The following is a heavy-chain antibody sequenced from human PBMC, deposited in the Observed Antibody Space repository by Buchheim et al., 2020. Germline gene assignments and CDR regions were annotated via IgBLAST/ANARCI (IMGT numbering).Heavy chain of an antibody. CDR1: GFSFSSYW. J-gene: IGHJ5*02. D-gene: IGHD6-25*01. CDR2: ITSDGSGT. Sequence: EVQLVESGGGLVQPGGSLRLSCAASGFSFSSYWMHWVRQAPGRGLVWVSRITSDGSGTGYADSVTGRFTISRDNAKNTLYLQMNSLIPEDTAVYFCARGIAATANPNWFDPWGQGTL. CDR3: ARGIAATANPNWFDP. V-gene: IGHV3-74*01.